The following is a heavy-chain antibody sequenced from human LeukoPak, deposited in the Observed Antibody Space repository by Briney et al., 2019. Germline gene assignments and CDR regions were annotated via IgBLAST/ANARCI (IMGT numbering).Heavy chain of an antibody. D-gene: IGHD1-26*01. CDR3: ANTLGSYGEADAFDI. J-gene: IGHJ3*02. Sequence: GGSLRLSCAASGFTFSSYAMSWVRQAPGKGLEWVSAISGSGGSTYYADSVKGRFTISRDNSKNTLYLQMNSLRAEDTAVYYCANTLGSYGEADAFDIWGQGTVVTVSS. CDR2: ISGSGGST. CDR1: GFTFSSYA. V-gene: IGHV3-23*01.